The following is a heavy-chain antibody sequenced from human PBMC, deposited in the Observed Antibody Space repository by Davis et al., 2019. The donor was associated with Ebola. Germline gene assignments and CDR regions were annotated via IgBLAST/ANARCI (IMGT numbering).Heavy chain of an antibody. CDR2: INPSGGST. D-gene: IGHD4-17*01. CDR3: AKDGGAFLTTVTYNWFDP. V-gene: IGHV1-46*01. Sequence: ASVKVSCKASGYTFTGHYMHWVRQAPGQGLEWMGIINPSGGSTRYAQKFQGRVTITADKSTSTAYMELSSLRSEDTAVYYCAKDGGAFLTTVTYNWFDPWGQGTLVTVSS. J-gene: IGHJ5*02. CDR1: GYTFTGHY.